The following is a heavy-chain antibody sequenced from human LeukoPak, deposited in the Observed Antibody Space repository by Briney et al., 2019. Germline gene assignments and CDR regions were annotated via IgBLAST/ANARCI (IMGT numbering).Heavy chain of an antibody. CDR2: ISGRRDST. J-gene: IGHJ6*03. CDR1: GFTFSSYG. Sequence: PGGSLRLSCAASGFTFSSYGMSWVRQAPGKGLEWVSTISGRRDSTSYADSVKGRFTISRDNSTNTLYLQMNSLRAEDTAVYYCAKDPNFYYCMDVWGKGTTVTISS. V-gene: IGHV3-23*01. CDR3: AKDPNFYYCMDV.